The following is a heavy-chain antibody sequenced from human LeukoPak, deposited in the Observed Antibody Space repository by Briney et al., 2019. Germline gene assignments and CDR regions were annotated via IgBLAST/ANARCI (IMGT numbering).Heavy chain of an antibody. CDR2: IYYSGST. CDR1: GGSISSYY. CDR3: ARFLAADWFDP. D-gene: IGHD3-3*01. V-gene: IGHV4-59*01. Sequence: PSETVSLTCTVSGGSISSYYWSWIRQPPGKGLEWIGYIYYSGSTNYNPSLKSRVTISVDTSKNQFSLKLSSVTAADTAVYYCARFLAADWFDPWGQGTLVTVSS. J-gene: IGHJ5*02.